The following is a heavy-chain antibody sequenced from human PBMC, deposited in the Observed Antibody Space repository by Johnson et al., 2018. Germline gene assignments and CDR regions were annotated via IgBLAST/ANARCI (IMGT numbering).Heavy chain of an antibody. D-gene: IGHD4-17*01. CDR3: ARSQSAYYGDYVGAEYFQH. J-gene: IGHJ1*01. CDR1: RFTFSNYG. Sequence: VQLVQSGGGVVQPGRSLRLSCAASRFTFSNYGMHWVRQAPGKGLEWVAVIWYDGSNKYYADSVKGRFTISSDNSKNTLSLQMTSLRAEDTAGYYCARSQSAYYGDYVGAEYFQHWGQGTLVTVSS. V-gene: IGHV3-33*01. CDR2: IWYDGSNK.